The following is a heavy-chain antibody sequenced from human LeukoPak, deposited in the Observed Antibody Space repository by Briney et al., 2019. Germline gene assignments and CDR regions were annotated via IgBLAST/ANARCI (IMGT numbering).Heavy chain of an antibody. CDR2: IKSKTDGGTT. J-gene: IGHJ4*02. CDR3: TTDRHIVATGPPVDY. D-gene: IGHD5-12*01. Sequence: KPGGSLRLSCAASGFTFSNAWMSWVRQAPGKGLEWVGRIKSKTDGGTTDYAAPVKGRFTISRDDSKNTLYLQMNSLKTEDTAVYYCTTDRHIVATGPPVDYWGQGTLVTVSS. CDR1: GFTFSNAW. V-gene: IGHV3-15*01.